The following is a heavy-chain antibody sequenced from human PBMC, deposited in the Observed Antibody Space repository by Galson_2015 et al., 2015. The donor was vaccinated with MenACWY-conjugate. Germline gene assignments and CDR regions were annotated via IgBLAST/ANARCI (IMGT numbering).Heavy chain of an antibody. CDR3: AKGPLYDSSGSDSDYFDY. Sequence: SLRLSCAASGFIFNKYAMTWIRQAPGKGLEWLSATSGSGGVTYHADSVKGRVTIFRDNSKKTVYLQMNSLKVEDTARYYCAKGPLYDSSGSDSDYFDYWGQGTLVTVSS. CDR1: GFIFNKYA. CDR2: TSGSGGVT. J-gene: IGHJ4*02. D-gene: IGHD3-22*01. V-gene: IGHV3-23*01.